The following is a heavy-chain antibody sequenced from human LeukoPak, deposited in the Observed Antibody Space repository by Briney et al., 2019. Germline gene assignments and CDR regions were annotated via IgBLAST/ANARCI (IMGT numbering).Heavy chain of an antibody. Sequence: GGSLRLSCAASGFTFSSYAMSWVRQAPGKGLEWVSAISGSGGSTYYADSVKGRFTISRDNSKNTLYLQMNSLRAEDTAVYYCAKPVLGYYYDSSGYFDYWGQGTLVTVSS. D-gene: IGHD3-22*01. V-gene: IGHV3-23*01. CDR2: ISGSGGST. J-gene: IGHJ4*02. CDR3: AKPVLGYYYDSSGYFDY. CDR1: GFTFSSYA.